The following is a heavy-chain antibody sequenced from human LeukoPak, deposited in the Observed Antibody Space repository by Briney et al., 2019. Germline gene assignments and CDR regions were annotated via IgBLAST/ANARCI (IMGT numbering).Heavy chain of an antibody. V-gene: IGHV1-2*02. J-gene: IGHJ4*02. CDR2: INPNSGGT. CDR3: ARDRDGSGWSGGVDY. D-gene: IGHD6-19*01. CDR1: GYTFTGYY. Sequence: ASVKVSCKASGYTFTGYYMHWVRQAPGQGLEWMGWINPNSGGTNYAQKLQGRVTMTTDTSTSTAHMELRSLRSDDTAVYYCARDRDGSGWSGGVDYWGQGTLVTVSS.